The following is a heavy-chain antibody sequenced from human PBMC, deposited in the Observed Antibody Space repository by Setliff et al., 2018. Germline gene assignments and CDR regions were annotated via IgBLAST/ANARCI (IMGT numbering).Heavy chain of an antibody. Sequence: PSETLSLTCTVSGASISSYYWSWIRQPPGKGLEWIGYIYYGGTTNYNPSLKSRVSISLDTSKSQFSLRLSSLTAADTAVYYCARHRRDSSGNYFVGLYYFDYWGQGTPVTV. CDR1: GASISSYY. CDR2: IYYGGTT. J-gene: IGHJ4*02. CDR3: ARHRRDSSGNYFVGLYYFDY. V-gene: IGHV4-59*08. D-gene: IGHD3-22*01.